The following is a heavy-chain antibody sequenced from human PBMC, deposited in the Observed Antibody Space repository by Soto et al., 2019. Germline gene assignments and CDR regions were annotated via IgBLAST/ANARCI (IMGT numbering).Heavy chain of an antibody. V-gene: IGHV1-24*01. CDR2: FDPEDGET. CDR1: GYTLTELS. J-gene: IGHJ6*03. D-gene: IGHD3-3*01. CDR3: ARGQGNGVVIHLTLFRYYYYYYIDF. Sequence: ASVKVSCKVSGYTLTELSMHWVRQAPGKGLEWMGGFDPEDGETIYAQKFQGRVTMTEDTSTDTAYMELSSLRSEDTAVYYCARGQGNGVVIHLTLFRYYYYYYIDFWGKGTTDTGSS.